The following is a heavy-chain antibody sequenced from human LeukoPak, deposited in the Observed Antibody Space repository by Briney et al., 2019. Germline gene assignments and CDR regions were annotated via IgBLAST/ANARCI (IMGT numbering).Heavy chain of an antibody. CDR1: GFTFSSYG. Sequence: GGSLRLSCAASGFTFSSYGMSWVRQAPGKGLEWVSAITATSSSTYYADSVKGRFTISRDNSKNTLYLQMNSLRAEDTAVYYCARDNRAAGPYYFDYWGQGTLVTVSS. V-gene: IGHV3-23*01. CDR2: ITATSSST. D-gene: IGHD6-13*01. J-gene: IGHJ4*02. CDR3: ARDNRAAGPYYFDY.